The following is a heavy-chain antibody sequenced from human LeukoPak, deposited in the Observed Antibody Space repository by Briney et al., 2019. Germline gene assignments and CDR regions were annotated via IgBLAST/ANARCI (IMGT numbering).Heavy chain of an antibody. D-gene: IGHD3-22*01. CDR1: GFTFSDYY. CDR3: AKEPLPHSSGYYDY. V-gene: IGHV3-11*01. CDR2: ISSSSSTM. J-gene: IGHJ4*02. Sequence: GGSLRLSCAASGFTFSDYYMGWIRQAPGKGLEWVSHISSSSSTMYYADSVKGRFTISRDNAKNSLYLQMNSLRVEDTAVYYCAKEPLPHSSGYYDYWGQGTLVTVSS.